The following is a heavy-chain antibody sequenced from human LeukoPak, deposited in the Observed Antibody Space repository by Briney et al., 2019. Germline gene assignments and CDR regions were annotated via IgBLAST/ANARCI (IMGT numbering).Heavy chain of an antibody. CDR3: ARVGYCSGGSCYSIFDY. D-gene: IGHD2-15*01. V-gene: IGHV4-59*01. Sequence: SETLSLTCTVSGGSISSYYWSWIRQPPGKGLEWIGYIYYSRSTNYNPSLKSRVTISVDTSKNQFSLKLSSVTAADTAVYYCARVGYCSGGSCYSIFDYWGQGTLVTVSS. CDR1: GGSISSYY. J-gene: IGHJ4*02. CDR2: IYYSRST.